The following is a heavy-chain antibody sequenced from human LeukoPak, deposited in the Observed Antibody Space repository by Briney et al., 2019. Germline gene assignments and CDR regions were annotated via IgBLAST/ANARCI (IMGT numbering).Heavy chain of an antibody. Sequence: QSGGSLRLSCAASGFTFDDYAMHWVRQAPGKGLEWVSGISWNSGSIGYADSVKGRFTISRDNAKNSQYLQMNSLRAEDTALYYCAKEAGGIAVAGRGFDYWGQGTLVTVSS. D-gene: IGHD6-19*01. V-gene: IGHV3-9*01. CDR3: AKEAGGIAVAGRGFDY. CDR1: GFTFDDYA. CDR2: ISWNSGSI. J-gene: IGHJ4*02.